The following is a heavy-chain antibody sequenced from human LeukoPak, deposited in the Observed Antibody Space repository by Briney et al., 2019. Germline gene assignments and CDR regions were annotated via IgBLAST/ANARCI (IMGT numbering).Heavy chain of an antibody. D-gene: IGHD1-26*01. CDR3: ARGHSGSYYLDY. Sequence: SETLSLTCTVSGGSISSGDYYWSWIRQPPGKGLEWIGYIYYSGSTYYNPSLKSRVTISVDTSKNQFSLKLSSVTAADTAVYYCARGHSGSYYLDYWGQGTLITVSS. V-gene: IGHV4-30-4*08. J-gene: IGHJ4*02. CDR2: IYYSGST. CDR1: GGSISSGDYY.